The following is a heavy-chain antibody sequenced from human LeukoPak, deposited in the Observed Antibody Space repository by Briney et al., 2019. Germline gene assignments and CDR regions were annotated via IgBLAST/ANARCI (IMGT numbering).Heavy chain of an antibody. CDR3: AREAYDSSGAEVYFDY. J-gene: IGHJ4*02. CDR2: ISAYNGNT. Sequence: ASVKVSCKVSGYTFTSYGISWVRQAPGQGLEWMGWISAYNGNTNYAQKLQGRVTMTTDTSTSTAYMELRSLRSDDTAVYYCAREAYDSSGAEVYFDYWGQGTLVTVSS. CDR1: GYTFTSYG. V-gene: IGHV1-18*01. D-gene: IGHD3-22*01.